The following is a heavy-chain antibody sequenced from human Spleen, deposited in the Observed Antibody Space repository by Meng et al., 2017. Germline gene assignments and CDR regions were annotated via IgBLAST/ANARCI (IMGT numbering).Heavy chain of an antibody. V-gene: IGHV1-3*01. Sequence: QVQIVQSGAEVKKPGASVKVSVKASGYTSPDYAMHLVRQAPGQSLEWMGWITPGNGNTKYSQKFQGRLTLTTDTSASTAFMELSTLRSEDTAVYYCARDRQYSLVSWGQGTLVTVSS. J-gene: IGHJ4*02. CDR2: ITPGNGNT. CDR3: ARDRQYSLVS. CDR1: GYTSPDYA. D-gene: IGHD6-6*01.